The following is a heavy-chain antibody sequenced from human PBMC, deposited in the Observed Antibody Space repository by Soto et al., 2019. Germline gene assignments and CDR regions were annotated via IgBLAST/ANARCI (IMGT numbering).Heavy chain of an antibody. CDR3: ARDLGGWPDY. V-gene: IGHV1-3*01. CDR1: GYTFTSYA. J-gene: IGHJ4*02. Sequence: QVQLVQSGAEVKKPGASVKVSCKASGYTFTSYAMHWVRQAPGQRLEWMGWTNAGNGNTKYSQKFQGRVTITRDTSASTDYMELSSLRSEDTAVYYCARDLGGWPDYWGQGTLVTVSS. D-gene: IGHD6-19*01. CDR2: TNAGNGNT.